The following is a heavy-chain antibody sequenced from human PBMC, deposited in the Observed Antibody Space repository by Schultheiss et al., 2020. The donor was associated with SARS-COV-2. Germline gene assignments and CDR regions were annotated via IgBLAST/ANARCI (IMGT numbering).Heavy chain of an antibody. J-gene: IGHJ4*02. CDR2: INHSGST. Sequence: SQTLSLTCAVYGGSFSGYYWSWIRQPPGKGLEWIGEINHSGSTNYNPSLKSRVTISVDTSKNQFSLKLSSVTAADTAVYYCARGQVKDIVVVPARGFDHWGQGTLVTVSS. V-gene: IGHV4-34*01. D-gene: IGHD2-2*01. CDR1: GGSFSGYY. CDR3: ARGQVKDIVVVPARGFDH.